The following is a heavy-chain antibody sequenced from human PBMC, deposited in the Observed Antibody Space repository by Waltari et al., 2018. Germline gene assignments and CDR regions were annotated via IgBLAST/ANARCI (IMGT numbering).Heavy chain of an antibody. J-gene: IGHJ5*02. Sequence: QVQLVQSGSELKKPGASVKVSCKASGYPFTSYAITWGRRAPGQGLELMGWIITSSGNPTYAQGFTGRFVFSLDTSVSTAYLQINNLQADDTAIYYCTREVVPAATIVVNWFDPWGQGTLVTVSS. CDR2: IITSSGNP. D-gene: IGHD2-2*01. V-gene: IGHV7-4-1*02. CDR3: TREVVPAATIVVNWFDP. CDR1: GYPFTSYA.